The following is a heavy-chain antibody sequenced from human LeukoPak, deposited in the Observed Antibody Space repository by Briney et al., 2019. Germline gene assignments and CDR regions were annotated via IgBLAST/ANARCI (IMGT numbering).Heavy chain of an antibody. Sequence: PGRSLRLSCAASGFTFDDYAMHWVRQAPGKGLEWVSGISWNSGSIGYADSVKGRFTISRDNAKNSLYLQMNSLRAEDTALYYCAKEKYYYDSSGMGSAFDIWGQGTMVTVSS. CDR2: ISWNSGSI. CDR3: AKEKYYYDSSGMGSAFDI. J-gene: IGHJ3*02. V-gene: IGHV3-9*01. CDR1: GFTFDDYA. D-gene: IGHD3-22*01.